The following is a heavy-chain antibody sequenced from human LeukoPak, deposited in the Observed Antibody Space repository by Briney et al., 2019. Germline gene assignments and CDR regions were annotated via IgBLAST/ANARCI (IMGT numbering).Heavy chain of an antibody. CDR2: ISGSGGST. D-gene: IGHD2/OR15-2a*01. J-gene: IGHJ3*02. Sequence: GGSLRLSCAASGFTFSSYAMSWVRQAPGKGLESVSAISGSGGSTYYADSVKGRFTISRDNSKNTLYLQMNSLRAEDTAVYYCARISVGFGDAFDIWGQGTMVTVSS. CDR1: GFTFSSYA. CDR3: ARISVGFGDAFDI. V-gene: IGHV3-23*01.